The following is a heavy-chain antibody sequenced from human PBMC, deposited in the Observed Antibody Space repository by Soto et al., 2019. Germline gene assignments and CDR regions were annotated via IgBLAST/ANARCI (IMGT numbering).Heavy chain of an antibody. CDR1: GYTFTSYG. CDR3: ARDPRVPDAFDI. D-gene: IGHD1-1*01. V-gene: IGHV1-18*01. Sequence: ASVKVSCKASGYTFTSYGISWVRQAPGQGLEWMGWISTYNGNTNYAQKFQGRVTMTRDTSTSTVYMELSSLRSEDTAVYYCARDPRVPDAFDIWGQGTMVTVSS. CDR2: ISTYNGNT. J-gene: IGHJ3*02.